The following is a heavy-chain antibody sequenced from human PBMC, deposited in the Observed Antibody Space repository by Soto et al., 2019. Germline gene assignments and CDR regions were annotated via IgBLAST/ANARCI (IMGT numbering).Heavy chain of an antibody. Sequence: SETLSLTCTVSGGSISSYYGSWIRQPPGKGLEWIGYIYYSGSTNYNPSLKSRVTISVDTSKNQFSLKLSSVTAADTAVYYCARDFGSGVDAFDIWGQGTMVTVS. J-gene: IGHJ3*02. CDR3: ARDFGSGVDAFDI. CDR2: IYYSGST. V-gene: IGHV4-59*01. D-gene: IGHD3-10*01. CDR1: GGSISSYY.